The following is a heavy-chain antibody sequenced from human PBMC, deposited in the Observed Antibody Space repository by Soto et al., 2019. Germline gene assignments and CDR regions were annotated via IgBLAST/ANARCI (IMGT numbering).Heavy chain of an antibody. Sequence: ASVKVSCKASGYTFTSYAMHWVRQAPGQRLEWMGWINAGNGNTKYSQKFQGRVTITRDTSASTAYMELSSLRSEDTAVYYCARGGTIYCSGGSCYVRGAFDYWGQGTLVTVSS. CDR2: INAGNGNT. CDR1: GYTFTSYA. CDR3: ARGGTIYCSGGSCYVRGAFDY. V-gene: IGHV1-3*01. J-gene: IGHJ4*02. D-gene: IGHD2-15*01.